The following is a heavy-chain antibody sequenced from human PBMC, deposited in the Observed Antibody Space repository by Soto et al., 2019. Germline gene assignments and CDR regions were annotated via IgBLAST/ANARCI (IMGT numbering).Heavy chain of an antibody. CDR3: AKVSDSSGYYPS. D-gene: IGHD3-22*01. V-gene: IGHV3-9*01. Sequence: GGSLRLSCAASGFIFDDYAMHWVRQVPGKGLEWVSGIRWNSDSIGYADSVKGRFTISRDNAKNSLYLQMNSLRAEDTALYYCAKVSDSSGYYPSWGQGTLVTVSS. J-gene: IGHJ5*02. CDR1: GFIFDDYA. CDR2: IRWNSDSI.